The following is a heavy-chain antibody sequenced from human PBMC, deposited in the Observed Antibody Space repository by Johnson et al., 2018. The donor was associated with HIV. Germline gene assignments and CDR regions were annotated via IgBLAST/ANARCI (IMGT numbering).Heavy chain of an antibody. CDR1: GFIFSGSA. Sequence: VQLVESGGGLVQPGGSLKLSCAASGFIFSGSAMHWVRQASGKGLEWVGRLRSNANTYATAYAASVKGRFTISRDDSKNTLYLQMNSLRAEDTAVYYCARDLSRGGIAARLGAFDIWGQGTVVTVSS. V-gene: IGHV3-73*01. D-gene: IGHD6-6*01. J-gene: IGHJ3*02. CDR3: ARDLSRGGIAARLGAFDI. CDR2: LRSNANTYAT.